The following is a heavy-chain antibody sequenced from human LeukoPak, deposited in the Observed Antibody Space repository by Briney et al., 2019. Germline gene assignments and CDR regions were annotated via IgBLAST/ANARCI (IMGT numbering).Heavy chain of an antibody. Sequence: PSQTLSLTCTVSGGSISSGGYYWSWLRQHPGEGLEWIGYIYYSGSTYYNPSLKSRVTISVDTSKNQFSLKLSSVTAADTAVYYCARGRLTHAFDIWGQGTMVTVSS. CDR3: ARGRLTHAFDI. CDR1: GGSISSGGYY. CDR2: IYYSGST. J-gene: IGHJ3*02. V-gene: IGHV4-31*03. D-gene: IGHD3-16*01.